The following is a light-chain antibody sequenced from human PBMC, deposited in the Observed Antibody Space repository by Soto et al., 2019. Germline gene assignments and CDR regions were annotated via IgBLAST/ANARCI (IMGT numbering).Light chain of an antibody. J-gene: IGKJ5*01. Sequence: EIVMSQSPATLSVSPGERATLSCRASQSVSNNLAWYQQKPGQAPRLLIYASSNRATGIPDRFSGSASGTDFTLTINRLEPEDFAVYYCQLYGISPHFGQGTRREIK. CDR2: ASS. V-gene: IGKV3D-15*01. CDR1: QSVSNN. CDR3: QLYGISPH.